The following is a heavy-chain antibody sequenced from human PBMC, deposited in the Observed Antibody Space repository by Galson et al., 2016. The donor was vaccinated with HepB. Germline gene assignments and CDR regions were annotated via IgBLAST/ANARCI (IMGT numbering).Heavy chain of an antibody. CDR1: GFPVSSNY. J-gene: IGHJ4*02. V-gene: IGHV3-11*01. CDR2: ISSRGSTR. D-gene: IGHD6-13*01. CDR3: ARDSTAATVIDY. Sequence: SLRLSCAVSGFPVSSNYMTWVRQAPGKGLEWVSCISSRGSTRYYADSVKGRFTISRDNAKNSVYLQMNSLRAEDTAVYYCARDSTAATVIDYWGQGTLVTVSS.